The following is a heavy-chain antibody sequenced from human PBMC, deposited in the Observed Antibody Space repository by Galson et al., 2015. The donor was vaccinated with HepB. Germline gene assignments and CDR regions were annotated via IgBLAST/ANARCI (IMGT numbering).Heavy chain of an antibody. Sequence: SVKVSCKASGYTFTNYGISWVRQAPGQGLEWMGWTSTYSGNTNFEQRFQGGVTMTTDTSTTTAYLDLTSLTFDDTAVYYCARDGEFSYGDPLDFWGQGTLVTVSS. CDR3: ARDGEFSYGDPLDF. D-gene: IGHD5-18*01. J-gene: IGHJ4*02. CDR2: TSTYSGNT. V-gene: IGHV1-18*04. CDR1: GYTFTNYG.